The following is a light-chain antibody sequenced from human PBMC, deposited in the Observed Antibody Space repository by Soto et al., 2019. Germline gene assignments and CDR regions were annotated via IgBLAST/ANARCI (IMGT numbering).Light chain of an antibody. V-gene: IGKV1-39*01. J-gene: IGKJ1*01. CDR2: AAS. CDR3: LQVSSFPRT. Sequence: DIQMTQSPSSLSASVGDRVTITCRASQSISSYLNWYQQKPGKAPKLLIYAASSLQGGVPSRFSGSGSGTKSIPSITSLQPDDISTYPCLQVSSFPRTFGQGPRG. CDR1: QSISSY.